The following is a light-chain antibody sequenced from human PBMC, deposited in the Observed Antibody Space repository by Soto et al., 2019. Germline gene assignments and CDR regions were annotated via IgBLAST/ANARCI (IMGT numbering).Light chain of an antibody. CDR1: SSDVGGYNY. Sequence: QSALTQPASVSGSPGQSITISCTGTSSDVGGYNYVSWYKQHPAKAPKLMIYDVSNRPSGVSNRFSGAKSGNTASLTISGLQAEDEADYYCSSYTGSSPVVFGGGTKLTVL. CDR2: DVS. J-gene: IGLJ2*01. V-gene: IGLV2-14*01. CDR3: SSYTGSSPVV.